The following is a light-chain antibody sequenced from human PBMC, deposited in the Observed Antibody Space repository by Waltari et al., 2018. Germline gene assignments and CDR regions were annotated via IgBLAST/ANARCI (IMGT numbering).Light chain of an antibody. CDR3: QQANSFPIT. Sequence: DIHMTQSPSSVSASVGDRVTITCRASQDIRNWLAWYQQKPFKSPNLLIYATSRLQTGVPTRFSGSGSGTEFTLTISSLQPEDFATYYCQQANSFPITFGPGTKVDIK. CDR1: QDIRNW. J-gene: IGKJ3*01. V-gene: IGKV1-12*01. CDR2: ATS.